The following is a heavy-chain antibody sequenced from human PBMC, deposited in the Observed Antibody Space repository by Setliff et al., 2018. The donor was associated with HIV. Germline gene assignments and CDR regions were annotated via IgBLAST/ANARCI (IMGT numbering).Heavy chain of an antibody. V-gene: IGHV3-23*01. CDR2: TTSNGRTT. Sequence: PGGSLRLSCAASGFTFSAYAMTWVRQAPGKGLEWVSATTSNGRTTDYPESVRGRFILSRDNSGNTLYLQMTSLRAEDTATYYCAKAWGSGYPSFESALMFDVWGQGTLVTVS. CDR3: AKAWGSGYPSFESALMFDV. J-gene: IGHJ3*01. D-gene: IGHD3-16*01. CDR1: GFTFSAYA.